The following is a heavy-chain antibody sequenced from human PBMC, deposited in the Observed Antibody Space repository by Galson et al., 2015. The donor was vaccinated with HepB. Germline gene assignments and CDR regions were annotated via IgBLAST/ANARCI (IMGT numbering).Heavy chain of an antibody. CDR1: GYTFTSYY. CDR3: AREVFMGSDGDYYFDY. Sequence: SVKVSCKASGYTFTSYYMHWVRQAPGQGLEWMGIINPSGGSTSYAQKLQGRVTMTRDTSTSTVYMELSSLRSEDTAVYYCAREVFMGSDGDYYFDYWGQGTLVTVSS. J-gene: IGHJ4*02. D-gene: IGHD4-17*01. V-gene: IGHV1-46*04. CDR2: INPSGGST.